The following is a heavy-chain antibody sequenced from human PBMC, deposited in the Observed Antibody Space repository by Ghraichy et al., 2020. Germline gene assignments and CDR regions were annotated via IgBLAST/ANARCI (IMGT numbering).Heavy chain of an antibody. V-gene: IGHV3-30*18. CDR3: AKDFVKTDRSYYYYGMDV. CDR2: ISYDGSNK. D-gene: IGHD1-14*01. CDR1: GFTFSSYG. Sequence: GGSLRLSCAASGFTFSSYGMHWVRQAPGKGLEWVAVISYDGSNKYYADSVKGRFTISRDNSKNTLYLQMNSLRAEDTAVYYCAKDFVKTDRSYYYYGMDVWGQGTTVTVSS. J-gene: IGHJ6*02.